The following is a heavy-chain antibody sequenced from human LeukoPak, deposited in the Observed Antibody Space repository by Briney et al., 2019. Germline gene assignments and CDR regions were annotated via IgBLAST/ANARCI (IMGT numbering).Heavy chain of an antibody. CDR3: ARWRYSYGLGYYFDY. J-gene: IGHJ4*02. V-gene: IGHV4-4*09. CDR1: GGSISSHY. CDR2: ICTSGIT. D-gene: IGHD5-18*01. Sequence: SEPLSLTCTVSGGSISSHYWSWIRQPPGKGLEWIGYICTSGITNYNPSLKSRVTISVDTSKNQFSMKLSSVTAADTAVYYCARWRYSYGLGYYFDYWGQGTLVTVSS.